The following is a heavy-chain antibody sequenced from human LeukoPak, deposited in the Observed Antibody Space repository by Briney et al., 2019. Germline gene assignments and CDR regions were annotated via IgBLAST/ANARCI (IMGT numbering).Heavy chain of an antibody. CDR3: ARDRYCSSTSCYKGGWFDP. Sequence: ASVKVSCKASGYTFTGYYLHWVRQAPGQGLEWMGWINPNSGGTKYAQKFQGRVTMTRDTSISTAYMELSRLRSDDTAVYYCARDRYCSSTSCYKGGWFDPWGQGTLVTVSS. V-gene: IGHV1-2*02. J-gene: IGHJ5*02. D-gene: IGHD2-2*02. CDR1: GYTFTGYY. CDR2: INPNSGGT.